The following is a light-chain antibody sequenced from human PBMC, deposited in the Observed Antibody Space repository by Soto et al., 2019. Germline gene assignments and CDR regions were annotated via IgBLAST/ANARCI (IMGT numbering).Light chain of an antibody. CDR3: CSYAGSSTFFYV. V-gene: IGLV2-11*01. CDR1: SSDVGGYNY. J-gene: IGLJ1*01. Sequence: QSVLTQPRSVSGSPGQSVTISCTGTSSDVGGYNYVSWYQQHPGKAPKLMIYDVSKRPSGVPDRFSGSKSGNTASLTISGLQAEDEADYYCCSYAGSSTFFYVFGTGTKVTVL. CDR2: DVS.